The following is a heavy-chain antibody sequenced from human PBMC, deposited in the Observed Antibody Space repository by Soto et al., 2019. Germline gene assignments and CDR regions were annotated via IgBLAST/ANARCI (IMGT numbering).Heavy chain of an antibody. J-gene: IGHJ4*02. Sequence: QVQLQESGPGLVKPSETLSLTCTVSGGSVSSGSYYWSWTRQPPGKGLEWIGDIYYSRSTNYNPSLKSRGTISVDTSKSQFSLTLSSVTAADTAVYYCESAPDYDCWNGYYTPTYYFDYWVQGALVTVSS. CDR1: GGSVSSGSYY. CDR2: IYYSRST. V-gene: IGHV4-61*01. D-gene: IGHD3-3*01. CDR3: ESAPDYDCWNGYYTPTYYFDY.